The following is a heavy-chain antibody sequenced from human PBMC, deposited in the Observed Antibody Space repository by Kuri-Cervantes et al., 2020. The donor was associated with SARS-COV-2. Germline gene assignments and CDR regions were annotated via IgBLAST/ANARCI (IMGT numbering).Heavy chain of an antibody. V-gene: IGHV3-21*01. D-gene: IGHD3/OR15-3a*01. Sequence: GESLKISCAASGFTFSSYAMHWVRQAPGKGLEWVSSISSSSSYINYVDSVKGRFTISRDDAKNSLYLQMSSLRAEDTAVYYCAREGTHLTSYYYMDVWGKGTTVTVSS. CDR2: ISSSSSYI. J-gene: IGHJ6*03. CDR1: GFTFSSYA. CDR3: AREGTHLTSYYYMDV.